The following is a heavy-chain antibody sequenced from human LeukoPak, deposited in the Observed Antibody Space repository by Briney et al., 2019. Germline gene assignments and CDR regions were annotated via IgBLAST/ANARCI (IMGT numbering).Heavy chain of an antibody. J-gene: IGHJ5*02. D-gene: IGHD2-15*01. V-gene: IGHV5-51*01. CDR1: GYRFSSYW. CDR2: IYPGDSDI. Sequence: GESLKISCQGSGYRFSSYWIAWVRQMPGKGLEYIGIIYPGDSDIRYSPSFQGQVTISADKSISTAYLQWSSLKASDTAMYYCARQEYCSGGSCYTWFDPWGQGTLVTVSS. CDR3: ARQEYCSGGSCYTWFDP.